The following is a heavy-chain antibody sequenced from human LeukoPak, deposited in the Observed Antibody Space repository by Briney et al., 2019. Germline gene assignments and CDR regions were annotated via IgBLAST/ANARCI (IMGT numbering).Heavy chain of an antibody. CDR1: GGSFSGYY. J-gene: IGHJ4*02. CDR3: ARSPLALTIDFDY. Sequence: SETLSLTCAVYGGSFSGYYWSWIRQPPGKGLEWIGEINHSGSTNYNPSLKGRVTISVDTSKNQFSLKLSSVTAADTAVYYCARSPLALTIDFDYWGQGTLVTVSS. V-gene: IGHV4-34*01. CDR2: INHSGST.